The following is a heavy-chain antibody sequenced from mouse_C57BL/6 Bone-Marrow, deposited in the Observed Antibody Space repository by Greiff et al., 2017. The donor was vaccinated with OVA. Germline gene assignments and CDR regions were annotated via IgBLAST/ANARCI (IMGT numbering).Heavy chain of an antibody. CDR1: GYTFTSYW. CDR3: ARRTNLAMDY. CDR2: IDPSDSYT. Sequence: QVQLQQPGAELVKPGASVKLSCKASGYTFTSYWMQWVKQRPGQGLEWIGEIDPSDSYTNYNQKFKGKATLTVDTSSSTAYMQLSSLTSEDSAVYYCARRTNLAMDYWGQGTSVTVSS. V-gene: IGHV1-50*01. J-gene: IGHJ4*01. D-gene: IGHD1-3*01.